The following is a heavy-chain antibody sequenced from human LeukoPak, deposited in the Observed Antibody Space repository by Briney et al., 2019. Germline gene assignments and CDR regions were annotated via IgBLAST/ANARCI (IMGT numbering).Heavy chain of an antibody. Sequence: SETLSLTCTVSGGSISRGSYYWSWIRQPAGKGLEWIGRIYTSGSTNYNPSLKSRVTISVDTSKNQFSLKLSSVTAADTAVYYCARERGYSYGYYYYYYMDVWGKGTTVTISS. CDR3: ARERGYSYGYYYYYYMDV. CDR2: IYTSGST. V-gene: IGHV4-61*02. D-gene: IGHD5-18*01. CDR1: GGSISRGSYY. J-gene: IGHJ6*03.